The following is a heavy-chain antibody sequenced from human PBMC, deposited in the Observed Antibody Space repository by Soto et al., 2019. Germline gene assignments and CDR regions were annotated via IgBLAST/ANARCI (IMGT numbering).Heavy chain of an antibody. CDR2: IYYSGST. CDR1: GGSISSSSYY. V-gene: IGHV4-39*01. D-gene: IGHD3-16*02. Sequence: QLQLQESGPGLVKPSETLSLTCTVSGGSISSSSYYWGWIRQPPGKGLEWIGSIYYSGSTYYNPSLKSRVTISVDTSKNQFSLKLSSVTAADTAVYYCARLNKYYDYVWGSYRYFYYFDYWGQGTLVTVSS. CDR3: ARLNKYYDYVWGSYRYFYYFDY. J-gene: IGHJ4*02.